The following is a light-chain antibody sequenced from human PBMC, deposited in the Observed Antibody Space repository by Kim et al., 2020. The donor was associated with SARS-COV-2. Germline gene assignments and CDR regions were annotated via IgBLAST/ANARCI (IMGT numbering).Light chain of an antibody. Sequence: QSALTQPPSASGSPGQSVTISCTGTSSDVGGYNYVSWYQQHPGKAPKLMIYEVSKRPSGVPDRFSGSKSGNTASLTVSGLQAEDEADYYCSSYAGSNRGVFCGGTQL. V-gene: IGLV2-8*01. J-gene: IGLJ3*02. CDR1: SSDVGGYNY. CDR3: SSYAGSNRGV. CDR2: EVS.